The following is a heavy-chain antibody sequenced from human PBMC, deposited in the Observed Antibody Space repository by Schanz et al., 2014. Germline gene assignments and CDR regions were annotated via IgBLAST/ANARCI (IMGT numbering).Heavy chain of an antibody. J-gene: IGHJ4*02. Sequence: VQLVESGGGFVQPGGSLRLSCAASGFTFSDSWMHWVRQAPGKGLVWVSRTSHDGSFTTFADSVKGRFTISRDNSKNTMYLQMNSLRAEDTAVYYCVRDTDYHFDYWGQGTLVTVSS. D-gene: IGHD4-17*01. CDR1: GFTFSDSW. V-gene: IGHV3-74*01. CDR3: VRDTDYHFDY. CDR2: TSHDGSFT.